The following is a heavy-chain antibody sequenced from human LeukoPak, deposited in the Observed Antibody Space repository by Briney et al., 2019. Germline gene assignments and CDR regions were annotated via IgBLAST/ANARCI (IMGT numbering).Heavy chain of an antibody. V-gene: IGHV1-69-2*01. J-gene: IGHJ4*02. D-gene: IGHD2-21*01. CDR2: VDPEDGET. CDR3: ATDRYSGVSNY. Sequence: ASVKVSCKVSGYTFTDYYMHWVQQAPGKRLEWMGLVDPEDGETIYAEKFQGRVTITADTSTDTAYMELSSLRSEDTAVYYSATDRYSGVSNYWGPGTLVTVSS. CDR1: GYTFTDYY.